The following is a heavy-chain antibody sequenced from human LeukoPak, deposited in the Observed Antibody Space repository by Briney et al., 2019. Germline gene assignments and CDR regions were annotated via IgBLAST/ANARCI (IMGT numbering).Heavy chain of an antibody. J-gene: IGHJ5*02. CDR3: ARGFENSGWYLNWFDP. Sequence: GGSLRLSCAASGFTFSDYYMTWFRQAPGKGLEGVSYISSSGTTIYYADSVKGRFTISRDNAKNSLYLQMNSLRAEDTAVYYCARGFENSGWYLNWFDPWGQGTLVTVSS. D-gene: IGHD6-19*01. CDR2: ISSSGTTI. CDR1: GFTFSDYY. V-gene: IGHV3-11*04.